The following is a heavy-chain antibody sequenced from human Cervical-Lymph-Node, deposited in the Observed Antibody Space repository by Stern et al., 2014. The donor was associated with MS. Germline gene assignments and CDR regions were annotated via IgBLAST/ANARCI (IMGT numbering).Heavy chain of an antibody. D-gene: IGHD4/OR15-4a*01. CDR2: ISYEGIHK. Sequence: VQLGQSGGGVVQPGRSLRLSCASSGFTFSSYGMHWVRQAPGKRLEWVTVISYEGIHKYYAASGRGRFTISRDNSNNTLYLQMDSLRPEDTAVYYCARDHQDTTMLFDYWGQGTLVTVS. CDR3: ARDHQDTTMLFDY. J-gene: IGHJ4*02. CDR1: GFTFSSYG. V-gene: IGHV3-30*03.